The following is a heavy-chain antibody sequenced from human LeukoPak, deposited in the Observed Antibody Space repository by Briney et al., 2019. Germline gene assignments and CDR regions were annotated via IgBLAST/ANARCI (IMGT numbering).Heavy chain of an antibody. J-gene: IGHJ3*02. D-gene: IGHD3-16*02. CDR2: IYSGGST. Sequence: PGGSLRLSCAASGFTVSSNYMSWVRQAPGKGLEWVSVIYSGGSTCYADSVKGRFTISRDNSKNTLYLQMNSLRAEDTAVYYCASRLGELSSPFTFDIWGQGTMVTVSS. CDR3: ASRLGELSSPFTFDI. CDR1: GFTVSSNY. V-gene: IGHV3-53*01.